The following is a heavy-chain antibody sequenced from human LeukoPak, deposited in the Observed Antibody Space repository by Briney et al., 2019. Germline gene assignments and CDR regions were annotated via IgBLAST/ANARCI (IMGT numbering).Heavy chain of an antibody. CDR3: ARGGRPPMVRGAWFDP. D-gene: IGHD3-10*01. Sequence: GGSLRLSCAASGFTFSSNYMSWVRQAPGKGLEWVSVIYSGGSTYYADSVKGRFTISRDNSKNTLYLQMNSLRAEDTAVYYCARGGRPPMVRGAWFDPWGQGTLVTVSS. CDR2: IYSGGST. J-gene: IGHJ5*02. V-gene: IGHV3-66*01. CDR1: GFTFSSNY.